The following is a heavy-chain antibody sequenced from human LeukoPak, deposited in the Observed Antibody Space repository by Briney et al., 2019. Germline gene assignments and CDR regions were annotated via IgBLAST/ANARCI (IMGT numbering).Heavy chain of an antibody. Sequence: GGSLRLSCAASGFTFSDYYMSWIRQAPGRGLEWVSYISSSGSTIYYADSVKGRFTISRDNAKNSLYLQMNSLRAEDTAVYYCARTGCTNGVCYFTPVFGYWGQGTLVTASS. D-gene: IGHD2-8*01. CDR1: GFTFSDYY. CDR3: ARTGCTNGVCYFTPVFGY. CDR2: ISSSGSTI. J-gene: IGHJ4*02. V-gene: IGHV3-11*01.